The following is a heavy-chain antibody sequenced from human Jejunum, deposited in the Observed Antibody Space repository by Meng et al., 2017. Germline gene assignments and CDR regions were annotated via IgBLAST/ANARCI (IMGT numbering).Heavy chain of an antibody. Sequence: VHLQGSGAGPVTRSGTLSLTCAVSCDFTSSSERWTWVRQAPGRGLEWIGEVWHSGATYYNPSLESRLTISIDTSNNRFSLELSSATAADTAVYYCARGVLERYFDYWGQGALVTVSS. CDR2: VWHSGAT. CDR1: CDFTSSSER. CDR3: ARGVLERYFDY. V-gene: IGHV4-4*02. D-gene: IGHD3-10*01. J-gene: IGHJ4*02.